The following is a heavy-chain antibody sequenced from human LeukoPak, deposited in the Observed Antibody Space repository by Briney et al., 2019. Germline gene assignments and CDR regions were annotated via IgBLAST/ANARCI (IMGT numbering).Heavy chain of an antibody. V-gene: IGHV3-30-3*01. J-gene: IGHJ3*02. CDR1: GFTVSSNY. D-gene: IGHD2-21*02. CDR3: ARDVGMTRRAFDI. Sequence: GGSLRLSCAASGFTVSSNYMHWVRQAPGKGLEWVAVISYDGSNKYYADSVKGRFTISRDNSKNTLYLQMNSLRAEDTAVYYCARDVGMTRRAFDIWGQGTMVTVSS. CDR2: ISYDGSNK.